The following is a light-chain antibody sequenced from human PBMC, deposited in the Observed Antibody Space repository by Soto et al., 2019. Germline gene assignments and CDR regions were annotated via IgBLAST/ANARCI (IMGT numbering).Light chain of an antibody. CDR1: ISNIGSNT. V-gene: IGLV1-44*01. Sequence: QSLLTQPPSSSVTPGQRVTISCSGSISNIGSNTVNWYQQLPGTAPKLLIYSNNQRPSGVPDRFSGSKSGTSASLAISGLQSEDEADYYCAAWDDSLNGYVFGTGTKVNVL. CDR3: AAWDDSLNGYV. J-gene: IGLJ1*01. CDR2: SNN.